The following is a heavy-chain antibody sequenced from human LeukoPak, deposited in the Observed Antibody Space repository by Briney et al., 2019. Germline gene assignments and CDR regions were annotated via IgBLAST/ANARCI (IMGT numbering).Heavy chain of an antibody. CDR2: IKEDGSEK. Sequence: AGGSLRLSCSASGFTFSSYWMTWVRQAPGKGLEWVANIKEDGSEKYYVDSVKGRFTISRDNAKNSLYLQMNSLRAEDTAVYYCARDYYDSSGYPGLAMVFDPWGQGTLVTVSS. D-gene: IGHD3-22*01. CDR1: GFTFSSYW. J-gene: IGHJ5*02. CDR3: ARDYYDSSGYPGLAMVFDP. V-gene: IGHV3-7*01.